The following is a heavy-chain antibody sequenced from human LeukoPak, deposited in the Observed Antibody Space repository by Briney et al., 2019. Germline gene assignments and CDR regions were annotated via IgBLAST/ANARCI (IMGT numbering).Heavy chain of an antibody. CDR3: TTAWEMMVAVADH. CDR1: GFTFSNAW. Sequence: RGSLRLSCAASGFTFSNAWMNWVRQAPGKGLEWVGRIKSKTDGGTTDYAAPVKGRFTISRDDSKNTLYLQMNSLKTEDTAVYYCTTAWEMMVAVADHWGQGTLVTVSS. V-gene: IGHV3-15*07. J-gene: IGHJ4*02. D-gene: IGHD6-19*01. CDR2: IKSKTDGGTT.